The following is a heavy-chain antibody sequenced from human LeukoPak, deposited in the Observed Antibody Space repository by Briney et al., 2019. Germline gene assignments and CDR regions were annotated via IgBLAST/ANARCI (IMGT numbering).Heavy chain of an antibody. CDR2: IYSGGST. J-gene: IGHJ4*02. Sequence: PGGSLRLSCAASGFTVSSNYMSWVRQAPGKGLEWISVIYSGGSTYYADSVKGRFTISRDNSKNTLYLQMNSLRAEDTAVYYCARGSPILRGRPFDYWGQGTLVTVPS. V-gene: IGHV3-53*01. CDR1: GFTVSSNY. CDR3: ARGSPILRGRPFDY. D-gene: IGHD3-10*01.